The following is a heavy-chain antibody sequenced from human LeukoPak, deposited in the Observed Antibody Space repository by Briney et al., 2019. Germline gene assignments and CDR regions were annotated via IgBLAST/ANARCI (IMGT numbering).Heavy chain of an antibody. CDR3: ARTEIPAATRGHYFDY. CDR2: INPSGGST. D-gene: IGHD2-2*01. V-gene: IGHV1-46*01. Sequence: ASVKVSCKASGYTFTGYYMHWVRQAPGQGLEWMGIINPSGGSTSYAQKFQGRVTMTRDTSTSTVYMELSSLRSEDTAVYYCARTEIPAATRGHYFDYWGQGTLVTVSS. CDR1: GYTFTGYY. J-gene: IGHJ4*02.